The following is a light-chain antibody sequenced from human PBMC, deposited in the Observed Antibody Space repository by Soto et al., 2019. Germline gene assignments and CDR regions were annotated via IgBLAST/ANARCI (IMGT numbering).Light chain of an antibody. J-gene: IGKJ4*01. CDR3: QQYGDWPLT. CDR1: QSIGNN. CDR2: ATS. Sequence: EIVVTQSPSTLSVSPGERATLSCRASQSIGNNFAWYQQKPGQAPRLLIFATSTRAIGVPARFSGSGSGTDFTLTISSLQSEDLAVYYCQQYGDWPLTFGGGAKVEIE. V-gene: IGKV3-15*01.